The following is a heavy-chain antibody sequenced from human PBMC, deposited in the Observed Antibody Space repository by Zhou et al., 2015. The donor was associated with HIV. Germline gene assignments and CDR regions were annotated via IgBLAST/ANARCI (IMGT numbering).Heavy chain of an antibody. J-gene: IGHJ6*03. CDR3: AKDGDFWSKAYYYMDV. Sequence: QVQLVESGGRRGPAWGGSLRLSCAASGFTFSSYGMHWVRQAPGKGLEWVAFIRYDGSNKYYADSVKGRFTISRDNSKNTLYLQMNSLRTEDTAVYYCAKDGDFWSKAYYYMDVWGQRDHGHRLL. D-gene: IGHD3-3*01. CDR2: IRYDGSNK. CDR1: GFTFSSYG. V-gene: IGHV3-30*02.